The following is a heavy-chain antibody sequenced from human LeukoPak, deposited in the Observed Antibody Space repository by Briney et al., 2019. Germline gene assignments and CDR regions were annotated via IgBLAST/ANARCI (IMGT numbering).Heavy chain of an antibody. Sequence: WGSLRLSCAASAFTFSRYSMNWVRQAPGKGLEWVSSISSSSSYIYYADSVKGRFTISRDNAKNSLYLQMNSLRAEDTAVYYCARVLWFGELDDFDYWGQGTLVTVSS. J-gene: IGHJ4*02. D-gene: IGHD3-10*01. V-gene: IGHV3-21*01. CDR2: ISSSSSYI. CDR1: AFTFSRYS. CDR3: ARVLWFGELDDFDY.